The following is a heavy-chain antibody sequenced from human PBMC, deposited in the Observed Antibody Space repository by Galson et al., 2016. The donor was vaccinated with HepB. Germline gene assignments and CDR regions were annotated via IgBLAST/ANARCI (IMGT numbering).Heavy chain of an antibody. CDR1: GDTFSNYA. D-gene: IGHD6-6*01. CDR2: IIPIFDTA. Sequence: SVKVSCKASGDTFSNYAISWVRQAPGQGLEWMGGIIPIFDTAVYAQRFQGRVTITADESTSTAYMELSSLTSADTAVYYCARDSSSSLVTSWLDPWGQGTLVTVSS. CDR3: ARDSSSSLVTSWLDP. V-gene: IGHV1-69*13. J-gene: IGHJ5*02.